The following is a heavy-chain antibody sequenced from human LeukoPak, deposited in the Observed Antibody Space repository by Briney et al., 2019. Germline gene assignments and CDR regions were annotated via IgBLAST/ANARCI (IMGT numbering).Heavy chain of an antibody. J-gene: IGHJ4*02. CDR1: GFTFSSYE. Sequence: GSLRLSFAASGFTFSSYEMNWVRQAPGKGLEWVSYISRSGSTIYYADSVKGRFTISRDNAKKSLYLQMNSLRAEDTAVYYCARSHLYISGCYDYWGQGTLVTVSP. CDR3: ARSHLYISGCYDY. D-gene: IGHD6-19*01. CDR2: ISRSGSTI. V-gene: IGHV3-48*03.